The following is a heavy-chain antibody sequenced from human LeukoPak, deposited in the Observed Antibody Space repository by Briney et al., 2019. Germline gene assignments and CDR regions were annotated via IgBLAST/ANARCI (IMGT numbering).Heavy chain of an antibody. CDR2: IHTSGST. CDR1: GGSISSYY. V-gene: IGHV4-4*07. Sequence: SETLSLTCTVSGGSISSYYWSWIRQPAGKGLEWIGRIHTSGSTNYNPPLKSRVTMSVDTSKNQFSLKLSSVTAADTAVYYCARGTQLWFGELLDVAFDIWGQGTMVTVSS. D-gene: IGHD3-10*01. J-gene: IGHJ3*02. CDR3: ARGTQLWFGELLDVAFDI.